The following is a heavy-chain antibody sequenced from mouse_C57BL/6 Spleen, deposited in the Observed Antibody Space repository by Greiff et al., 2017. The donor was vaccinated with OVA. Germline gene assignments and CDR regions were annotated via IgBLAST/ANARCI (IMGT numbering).Heavy chain of an antibody. CDR3: ARGATVVVRYWYFDV. D-gene: IGHD1-1*01. J-gene: IGHJ1*03. Sequence: QVQLQQPGAELVKPGASVKMSCKASGYTFTSYWITWVKQRPGQGLEWIGDIYPGSGSTNYNEKFKSKATMTVDPSSRTAYMQLSSLTSEDSAVYYCARGATVVVRYWYFDVWGTGTTVTVSS. CDR1: GYTFTSYW. V-gene: IGHV1-55*01. CDR2: IYPGSGST.